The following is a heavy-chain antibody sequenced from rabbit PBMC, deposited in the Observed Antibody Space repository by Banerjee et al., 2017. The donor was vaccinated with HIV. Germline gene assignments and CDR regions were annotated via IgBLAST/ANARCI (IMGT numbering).Heavy chain of an antibody. D-gene: IGHD1-1*01. CDR1: GFSFSSSYW. Sequence: QSLEESGGDLVQPGASLTLTCTASGFSFSSSYWMWWVRQAPGKGLEWIGFIATGSGNTYYASWAKGRFTISKTSSTTVTLQMTSLTGADTATYFCARDGAGDGGYVFKLWGQGTLVTVS. CDR2: IATGSGNT. V-gene: IGHV1S40*01. J-gene: IGHJ4*01. CDR3: ARDGAGDGGYVFKL.